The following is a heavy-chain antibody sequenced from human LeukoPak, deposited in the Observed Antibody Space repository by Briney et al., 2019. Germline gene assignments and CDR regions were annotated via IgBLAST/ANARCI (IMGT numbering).Heavy chain of an antibody. D-gene: IGHD3-16*01. CDR3: ARQNDEYDWGRYGYYSFDF. Sequence: AGETLSLPCTVSGGSISSYWWSWIRQPPGKGLEWIGYIYHSGSNNYNPPLKTRVTISVHTHKNQFSRKLGPVTAAVTAVCYCARQNDEYDWGRYGYYSFDFWGQGTLVTVSS. J-gene: IGHJ4*02. V-gene: IGHV4-59*08. CDR1: GGSISSYW. CDR2: IYHSGSN.